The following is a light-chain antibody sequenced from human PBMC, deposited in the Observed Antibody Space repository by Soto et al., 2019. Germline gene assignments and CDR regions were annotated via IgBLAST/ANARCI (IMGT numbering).Light chain of an antibody. CDR3: QQLSNWPPIP. Sequence: EIVLPQSHGTVSLSPGERATLSCRASQSVTSSYLAWYQQKPGQAPRLLIYGVSSRATGIPDRFSGSGAGTDFTLTISSLEPEDFAVYYCQQLSNWPPIPFAQGTRLEIK. CDR1: QSVTSSY. V-gene: IGKV3D-20*02. J-gene: IGKJ5*01. CDR2: GVS.